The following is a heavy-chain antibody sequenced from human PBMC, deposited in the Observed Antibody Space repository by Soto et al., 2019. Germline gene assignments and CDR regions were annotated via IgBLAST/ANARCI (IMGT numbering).Heavy chain of an antibody. CDR2: ISSSGSTI. V-gene: IGHV3-48*03. Sequence: PGGSLRLSCAASEFTFSNYEMHWVRQAPGKGLEWVSYISSSGSTIYYADSVKGRFTISRDNTKSSLYLQMDSLTAEDTAVYYCARAQETDNFWSLGYHYTMDVWGQGTTVTVSS. CDR3: ARAQETDNFWSLGYHYTMDV. CDR1: EFTFSNYE. D-gene: IGHD3-3*01. J-gene: IGHJ6*02.